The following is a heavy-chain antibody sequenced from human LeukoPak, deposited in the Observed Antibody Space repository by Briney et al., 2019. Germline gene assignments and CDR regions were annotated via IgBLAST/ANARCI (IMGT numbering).Heavy chain of an antibody. CDR3: ARHHRSGYYEVDY. CDR1: GGSISSNDYY. V-gene: IGHV4-39*01. D-gene: IGHD6-25*01. Sequence: SETLSLTCTVSGGSISSNDYYWGWIRQPPGRRLEWIGTIYYSGSTSYNPSLKGRVTMSVDTSKNQFSLKLGSVTAADTAVYYCARHHRSGYYEVDYWGQGTLVTVSS. CDR2: IYYSGST. J-gene: IGHJ4*02.